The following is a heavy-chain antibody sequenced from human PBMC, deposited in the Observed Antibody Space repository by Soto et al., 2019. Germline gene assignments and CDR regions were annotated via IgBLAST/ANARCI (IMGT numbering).Heavy chain of an antibody. CDR2: IYYSGST. CDR3: ARARLRAVYAFDI. V-gene: IGHV4-31*03. Sequence: SETLSVTCTFSVGSVSSGAYAWTWIRQRPGKGLEWIGYIYYSGSTYYSPSLKSRLSISLDTSKNQFSLRLSSVTAADTAMYYCARARLRAVYAFDIWGRGTLVTVSS. J-gene: IGHJ3*02. D-gene: IGHD5-12*01. CDR1: VGSVSSGAYA.